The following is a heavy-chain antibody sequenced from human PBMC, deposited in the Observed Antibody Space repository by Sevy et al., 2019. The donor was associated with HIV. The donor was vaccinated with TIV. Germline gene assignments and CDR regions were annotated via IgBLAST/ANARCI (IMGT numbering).Heavy chain of an antibody. CDR3: ARGAWEDYYDSSGYDSDAFDI. J-gene: IGHJ3*02. Sequence: GESLRLSCAASGFTFSDYYMSWIRQAPGKGLEWVSYISSSGSTIYYADSVKGRFTISRDNAKNSLYLQMNSLRAEDTAVYYCARGAWEDYYDSSGYDSDAFDIWGQGTMVTVSS. CDR1: GFTFSDYY. V-gene: IGHV3-11*04. D-gene: IGHD3-22*01. CDR2: ISSSGSTI.